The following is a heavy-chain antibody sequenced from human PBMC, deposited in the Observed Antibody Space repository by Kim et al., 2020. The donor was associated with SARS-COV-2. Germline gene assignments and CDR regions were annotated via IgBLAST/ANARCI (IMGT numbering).Heavy chain of an antibody. J-gene: IGHJ1*01. CDR1: GASITQTFYY. D-gene: IGHD4-17*01. CDR2: MYHNGNT. CDR3: VRHSTVSSFPFQP. Sequence: SETLSLTCTVSGASITQTFYYWGWIRQPPGKGLEWIGSMYHNGNTYYNPALWGRVTISADTSQNQFSPRLTSVTAADTAVYYCVRHSTVSSFPFQPWGQGTLVTVSS. V-gene: IGHV4-39*01.